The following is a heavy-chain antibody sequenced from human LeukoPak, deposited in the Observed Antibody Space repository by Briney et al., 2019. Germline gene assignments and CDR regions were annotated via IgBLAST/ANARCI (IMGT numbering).Heavy chain of an antibody. CDR3: AKDWGRPPAGYYFDY. Sequence: PGGSLRLSCAASGFTFSSYAMSWVRQAPGEGLEWVSGISGSGDSTYYADSVKGRFTISRDNSKNTLYLQMNSLTAEDTAVYYCAKDWGRPPAGYYFDYWGQGTLVTVSS. J-gene: IGHJ4*02. CDR1: GFTFSSYA. D-gene: IGHD3-16*01. CDR2: ISGSGDST. V-gene: IGHV3-23*01.